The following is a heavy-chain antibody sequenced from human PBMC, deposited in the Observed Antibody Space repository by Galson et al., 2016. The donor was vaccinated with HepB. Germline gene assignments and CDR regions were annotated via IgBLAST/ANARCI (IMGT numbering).Heavy chain of an antibody. D-gene: IGHD6-13*01. CDR3: ARSSSWYPYFFDY. CDR2: ISFHGVDQ. V-gene: IGHV3-30*03. Sequence: SLRLSCAASGFTFSNYGMHWLRLAPGKGLEWVTTISFHGVDQFYADSVKGRFTISRDNAKNTLFLQINSLKAEDTAVYYCARSSSWYPYFFDYWGPGTLVTVSS. J-gene: IGHJ4*02. CDR1: GFTFSNYG.